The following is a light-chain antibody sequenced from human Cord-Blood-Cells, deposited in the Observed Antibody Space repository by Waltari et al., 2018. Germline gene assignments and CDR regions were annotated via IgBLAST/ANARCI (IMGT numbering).Light chain of an antibody. J-gene: IGLJ2*01. CDR2: EGS. CDR1: RSDVGSYNL. V-gene: IGLV2-23*03. CDR3: CSYAGSSTFVV. Sequence: QSALTQPSSVSGSPGPSIPIPCTGTRSDVGSYNLVSWYQQHPGKAPKLMIYEGSKRPSGVSNRFSGSKSGNTASLTISGLQAEDEADYYCCSYAGSSTFVVFGGGTKLTVL.